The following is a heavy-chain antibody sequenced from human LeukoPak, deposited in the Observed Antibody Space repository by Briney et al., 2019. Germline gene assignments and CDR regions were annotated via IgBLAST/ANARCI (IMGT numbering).Heavy chain of an antibody. J-gene: IGHJ3*02. CDR2: ISAYNGNT. Sequence: ASVKVSCKASGYTFTSYGISWVRQAPGQGLEWMGWISAYNGNTNYAQKLQGRVTMTTDTSTSTAYMELRSLRSDDTAVYYCARKGDDYSNLDAFDIWGQGTMVTVSS. CDR3: ARKGDDYSNLDAFDI. CDR1: GYTFTSYG. V-gene: IGHV1-18*01. D-gene: IGHD4-11*01.